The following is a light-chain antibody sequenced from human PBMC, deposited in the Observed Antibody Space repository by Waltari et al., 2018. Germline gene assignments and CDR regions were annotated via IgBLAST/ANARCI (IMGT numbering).Light chain of an antibody. Sequence: SYELTQPPSVSVSPGQTARIPCPGDALPKQYASWYQQKPGQAPVLVIHKDNERPSGIPERFSGSSSGTTVTLTISGVQAEDEADYYCQSADSSGTYKVFGTGTKVTVL. CDR1: ALPKQY. V-gene: IGLV3-25*03. CDR2: KDN. J-gene: IGLJ1*01. CDR3: QSADSSGTYKV.